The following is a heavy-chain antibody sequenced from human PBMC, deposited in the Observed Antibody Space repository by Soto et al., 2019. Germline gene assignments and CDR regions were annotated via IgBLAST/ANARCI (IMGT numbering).Heavy chain of an antibody. CDR1: GFTFGDYA. J-gene: IGHJ6*04. Sequence: GGSLRLSCTASGFTFGDYAMSWFRQAPGKGLEWVGFIRSKAYGGTTEYAASVKGRFTISRDDSKSIAYLQMNSLKTEDTAVYYCTGVVVLMVYAIYPVWGKGTTVTVSS. V-gene: IGHV3-49*03. CDR3: TGVVVLMVYAIYPV. D-gene: IGHD2-8*01. CDR2: IRSKAYGGTT.